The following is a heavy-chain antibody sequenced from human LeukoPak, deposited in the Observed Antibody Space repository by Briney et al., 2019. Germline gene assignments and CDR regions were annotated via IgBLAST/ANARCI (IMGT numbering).Heavy chain of an antibody. V-gene: IGHV4-34*01. CDR3: ARAGYDILTGYYRASSEPFDY. Sequence: SETLSLTCAVYGGSFSGYYWSWIRQPPGKGVEWIGEINHSGSTNYNPSLKSRVTISVDTSKNQFSLKLSSVTAADTAVYYCARAGYDILTGYYRASSEPFDYWGQGTLVTVSS. CDR2: INHSGST. CDR1: GGSFSGYY. D-gene: IGHD3-9*01. J-gene: IGHJ4*02.